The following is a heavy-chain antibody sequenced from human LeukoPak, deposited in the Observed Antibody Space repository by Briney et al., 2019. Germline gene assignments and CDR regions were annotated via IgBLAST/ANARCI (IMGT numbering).Heavy chain of an antibody. CDR1: GYILTNNW. J-gene: IGHJ4*02. CDR2: IYPGNSDT. Sequence: GESLKISCKISGYILTNNWIGWVRQLPGKGLEWMGLIYPGNSDTKYSPSFQGQVTFSVDKSISTAFLQWSSLKTSDTAVYYCATKGERRPFDSWGQGTLVTVSS. V-gene: IGHV5-51*01. D-gene: IGHD1-1*01. CDR3: ATKGERRPFDS.